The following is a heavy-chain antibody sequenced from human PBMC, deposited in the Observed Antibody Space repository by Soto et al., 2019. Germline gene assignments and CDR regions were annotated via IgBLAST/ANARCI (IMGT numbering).Heavy chain of an antibody. J-gene: IGHJ5*02. CDR1: GGSINNYY. V-gene: IGHV4-4*07. D-gene: IGHD6-19*01. CDR3: ARVGMVGTVLGSWFDP. Sequence: QVQLQESGPGLVKPSETLSLTCTVSGGSINNYYWTWIRQPAGKGLEWIGRVSSSGSTIYNPSLNSRVTVSVDTSKNHFSLELRSVTAADTAVYYCARVGMVGTVLGSWFDPWGQGTLVTVSS. CDR2: VSSSGST.